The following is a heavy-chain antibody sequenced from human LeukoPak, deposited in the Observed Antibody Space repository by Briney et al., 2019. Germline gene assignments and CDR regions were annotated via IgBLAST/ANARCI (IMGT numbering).Heavy chain of an antibody. J-gene: IGHJ4*02. CDR1: GYTFTSYG. V-gene: IGHV1-18*01. CDR2: ISAYNGNT. D-gene: IGHD4-17*01. Sequence: ASVKVSCKASGYTFTSYGISWVRQAPGQGLEWMGWISAYNGNTNYAQKLQGRVTMTTDTSTSTAYMELRSLRSDDTAVYYCARENQDYGDYEYAYYWGQGTLVTVSS. CDR3: ARENQDYGDYEYAYY.